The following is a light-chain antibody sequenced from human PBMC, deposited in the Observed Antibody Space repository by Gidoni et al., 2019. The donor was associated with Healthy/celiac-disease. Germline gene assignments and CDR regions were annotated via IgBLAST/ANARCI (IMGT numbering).Light chain of an antibody. CDR3: QQYNSYPWT. CDR1: QSISSW. J-gene: IGKJ1*01. CDR2: KAS. Sequence: DIQMTQSPSTLSASVGDRVTITCRASQSISSWLAWYQQKPGKAPKLLIYKASSVESGVPARFSGSGSGKEFTLTISSLQPDDFATYYCQQYNSYPWTFXQXTKVEIK. V-gene: IGKV1-5*03.